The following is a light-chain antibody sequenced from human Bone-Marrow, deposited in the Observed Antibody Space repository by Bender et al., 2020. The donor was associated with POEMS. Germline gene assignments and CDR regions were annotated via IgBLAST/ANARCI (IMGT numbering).Light chain of an antibody. Sequence: QSVLTQPPSVSGAQGQRVTISCTGSSSNIGTNPVNWYQQLPGTAPKLLIYINNQRPSGVPDRFSGSKSGTSASLAISGLQSEDEADYYCAAWEDSLNGWVFGGGTKLTVL. CDR1: SSNIGTNP. J-gene: IGLJ3*02. CDR2: INN. CDR3: AAWEDSLNGWV. V-gene: IGLV1-44*01.